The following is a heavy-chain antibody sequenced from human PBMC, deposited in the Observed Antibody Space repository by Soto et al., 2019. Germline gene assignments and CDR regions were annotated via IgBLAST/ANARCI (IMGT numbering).Heavy chain of an antibody. V-gene: IGHV3-23*01. D-gene: IGHD2-21*01. Sequence: GGSLRLSCAASGFTFSSYGMTWVRQAPGRGLEWVSTILHDETPFYTDSVKGRFTISRDNVRGTLYLQMNGLRVEDAALYFCAKDLFPTSGQRFFFESWGQGSLVTVSS. J-gene: IGHJ4*02. CDR1: GFTFSSYG. CDR3: AKDLFPTSGQRFFFES. CDR2: ILHDETP.